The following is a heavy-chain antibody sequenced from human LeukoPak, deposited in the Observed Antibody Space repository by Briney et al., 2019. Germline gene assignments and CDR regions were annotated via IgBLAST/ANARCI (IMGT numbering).Heavy chain of an antibody. CDR2: ISSSSSTI. V-gene: IGHV3-48*02. J-gene: IGHJ3*02. CDR3: ARDRNYYDSSGSGAFDI. Sequence: GVSLRLSCAASGFTFSSYSTNWVRQAPGKGLEWVSYISSSSSTIYYADSVKGRFTISRDNAKNSLYLQMNSLRDEDTAVCYCARDRNYYDSSGSGAFDIWGQGTMVTVSS. D-gene: IGHD3-22*01. CDR1: GFTFSSYS.